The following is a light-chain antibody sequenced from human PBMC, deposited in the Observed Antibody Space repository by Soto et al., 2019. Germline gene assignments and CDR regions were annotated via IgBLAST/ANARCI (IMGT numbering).Light chain of an antibody. J-gene: IGLJ1*01. Sequence: QSALTQPPSASGSLGQSVTISFTGTSSDVGAYNYVSWYQQHPGKAPKLMIYEVTRRPSGVPDRFSGSKSGNTASLNVSGIQAEDEADYYCCSYADNTDYVFGTGTKVTVL. CDR1: SSDVGAYNY. CDR2: EVT. V-gene: IGLV2-8*01. CDR3: CSYADNTDYV.